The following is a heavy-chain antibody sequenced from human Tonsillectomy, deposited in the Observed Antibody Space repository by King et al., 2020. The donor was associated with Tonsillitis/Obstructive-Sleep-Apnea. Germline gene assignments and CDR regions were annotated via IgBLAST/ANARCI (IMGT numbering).Heavy chain of an antibody. D-gene: IGHD6-19*01. Sequence: VQLVESGAEVKKPGASVKVSCKASGYTFTDNYMHWVRXAPGQGXXWXXXXXXNXGXXXXAHNFQGRXTMPRXPXISTAYMQLSXLTSDDTAVYYCAAHDYSNGWRFDSWGQGTLVTVSS. CDR2: XXXNXGXX. V-gene: IGHV1-2*07. J-gene: IGHJ4*02. CDR1: GYTFTDNY. CDR3: AAHDYSNGWRFDS.